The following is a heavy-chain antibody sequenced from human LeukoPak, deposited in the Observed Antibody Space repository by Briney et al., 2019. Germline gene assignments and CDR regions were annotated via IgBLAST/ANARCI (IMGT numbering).Heavy chain of an antibody. CDR2: ISGSGGST. J-gene: IGHJ4*02. CDR3: AKKEYYYDSSGYYS. Sequence: PGGSLRLSCAASGFTFSSYAMSWVRQAPGKGLEWVSAISGSGGSTYYADSVKGRFTISRDNSKNTLYLQMNSLRAEDTAVYYCAKKEYYYDSSGYYSWGQGTLVTVSS. D-gene: IGHD3-22*01. V-gene: IGHV3-23*01. CDR1: GFTFSSYA.